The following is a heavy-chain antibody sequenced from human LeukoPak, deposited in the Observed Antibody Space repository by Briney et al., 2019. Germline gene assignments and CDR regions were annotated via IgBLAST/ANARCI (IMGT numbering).Heavy chain of an antibody. V-gene: IGHV3-30*18. Sequence: GCSLRLPRAASGFTLRHYYMVRVRQAPRKRLEWVAVISYDRSNRYYADSVKGRFTISRDNSKNTLYLQMNSLRAEDTAVYYCAKDLGVRYFDWLIPGSDYWGQGTLVTVSS. CDR2: ISYDRSNR. J-gene: IGHJ4*02. CDR3: AKDLGVRYFDWLIPGSDY. CDR1: GFTLRHYY. D-gene: IGHD3-9*01.